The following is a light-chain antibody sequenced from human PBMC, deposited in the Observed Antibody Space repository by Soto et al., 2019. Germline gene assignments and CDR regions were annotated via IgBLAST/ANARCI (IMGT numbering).Light chain of an antibody. Sequence: DVPMTQSPSSLSASVGDRVTIICRPGMSISTYLNWYEQKLGKAPKPLIYAASSLQSGAPSRFSGSGSGTDFTLTISSLQPEDFATYYCQQSYSTPPYTFGQGTKLEIK. V-gene: IGKV1-39*01. J-gene: IGKJ2*01. CDR1: MSISTY. CDR2: AAS. CDR3: QQSYSTPPYT.